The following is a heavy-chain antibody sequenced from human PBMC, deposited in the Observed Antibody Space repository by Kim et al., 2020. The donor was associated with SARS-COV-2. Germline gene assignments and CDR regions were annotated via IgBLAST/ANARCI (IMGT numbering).Heavy chain of an antibody. CDR2: IYYSGST. CDR1: GGSISSYY. CDR3: ARSNRTFGGVTKAFDI. D-gene: IGHD3-16*01. Sequence: SETLSLTCTVSGGSISSYYWSWIRQPPGKGLEWIGYIYYSGSTNSNPSLKSRVTISVDTSKNQFSLKLSSVTAADTAVYYCARSNRTFGGVTKAFDIWGQGTMVTVSS. V-gene: IGHV4-59*01. J-gene: IGHJ3*02.